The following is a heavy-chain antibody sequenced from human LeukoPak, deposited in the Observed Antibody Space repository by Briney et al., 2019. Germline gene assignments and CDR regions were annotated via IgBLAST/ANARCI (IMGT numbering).Heavy chain of an antibody. CDR1: GYSISSGYY. Sequence: SETLSLTCTVSGYSISSGYYWGWIRQPPGKGLEWIGSFYHSGSTYYSPSLKSRVTISVDTSKNQFSLKVSSVTAADTAVYYCARDRCGGGSCFAWDFDYWGQGIQVTVSS. V-gene: IGHV4-38-2*02. D-gene: IGHD2-15*01. CDR2: FYHSGST. J-gene: IGHJ4*02. CDR3: ARDRCGGGSCFAWDFDY.